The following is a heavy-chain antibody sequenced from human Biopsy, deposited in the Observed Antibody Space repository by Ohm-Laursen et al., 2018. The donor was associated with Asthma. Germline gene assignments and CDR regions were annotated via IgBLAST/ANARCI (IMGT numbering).Heavy chain of an antibody. V-gene: IGHV3-53*01. Sequence: SLRLSCAASGFTVSRDHMFWVRQAPGKGLEWVSVIYSGGTSDTADSVRGRFTIARDFYKNTLYLQMESLGAEDTAVYYCARGDSSGWAHYYFDYWGQGTLVTVSS. D-gene: IGHD6-19*01. CDR2: IYSGGTS. CDR1: GFTVSRDH. J-gene: IGHJ4*02. CDR3: ARGDSSGWAHYYFDY.